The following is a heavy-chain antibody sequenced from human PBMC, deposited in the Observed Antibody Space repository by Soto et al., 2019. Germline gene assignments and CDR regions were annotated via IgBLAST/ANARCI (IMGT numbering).Heavy chain of an antibody. D-gene: IGHD5-12*01. CDR1: GFTFGSFW. CDR3: ARDVGYDYVN. CDR2: ITQDGSEK. V-gene: IGHV3-7*01. Sequence: EVQLVESGGGLVQPGGSLRISCAVSGFTFGSFWMSWVRQAPGKGLEWVATITQDGSEKYYVDSVKGRFTISRDNAESSLYLHMNSLSAEDTAVYFCARDVGYDYVNWGQGTLVTVSS. J-gene: IGHJ4*02.